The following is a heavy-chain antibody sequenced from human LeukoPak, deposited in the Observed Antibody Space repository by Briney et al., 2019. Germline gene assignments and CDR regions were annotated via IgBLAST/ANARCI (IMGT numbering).Heavy chain of an antibody. CDR2: ITPIFGTA. V-gene: IGHV1-69*13. D-gene: IGHD5-12*01. CDR3: AREGGYGDSPDFDY. CDR1: GGTFSSYA. Sequence: GASVKVSCKASGGTFSSYAISWVRQAPGQGLEWMGGITPIFGTANYAQKFQGRVTITADESTSTAYMELSSLRSEDTAVYYCAREGGYGDSPDFDYWGQGTLVTVSS. J-gene: IGHJ4*02.